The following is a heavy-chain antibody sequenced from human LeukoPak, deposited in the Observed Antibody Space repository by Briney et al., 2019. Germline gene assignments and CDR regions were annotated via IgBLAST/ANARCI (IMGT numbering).Heavy chain of an antibody. J-gene: IGHJ4*02. CDR2: ISFDGSIE. V-gene: IGHV3-30*03. D-gene: IGHD3-22*01. CDR3: ARGGDSSYYGDY. CDR1: GFTFSSYG. Sequence: GGSLRLSCAASGFTFSSYGMHWVRQTPGMGLEWVALISFDGSIEYYADSVKGRFTISRDNSKNTLFLQMNSLRPEDTAVYYCARGGDSSYYGDYWGQGTLVTVSS.